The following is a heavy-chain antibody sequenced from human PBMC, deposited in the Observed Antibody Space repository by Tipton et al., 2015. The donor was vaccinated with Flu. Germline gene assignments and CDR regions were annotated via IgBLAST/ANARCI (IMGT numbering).Heavy chain of an antibody. CDR2: ISGSGGST. CDR1: GFTFSSYA. Sequence: SLRLSCAASGFTFSSYAMSWVRQAPGKGLEWVSAISGSGGSTYYADSVKGRFTISRDNSKNTLYLQMNSLRAEDTAVYYCAKDPFVWGSYLTAHFDYWGQGTRVTVSA. V-gene: IGHV3-23*01. J-gene: IGHJ4*02. D-gene: IGHD3-16*02. CDR3: AKDPFVWGSYLTAHFDY.